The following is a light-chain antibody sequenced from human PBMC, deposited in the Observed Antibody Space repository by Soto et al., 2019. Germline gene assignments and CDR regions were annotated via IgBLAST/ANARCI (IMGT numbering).Light chain of an antibody. CDR3: QQRSSRPFK. CDR1: QSLSKS. CDR2: GAS. Sequence: EIFLTQPPATLYSSPGERATLSCRNSQSLSKSLVWYQQKPGQDPRLLIDGASNRASGIPARFSGSGSGTDLTLTISSLEPEDFAVYFCQQRSSRPFKFGGGTKVEIK. V-gene: IGKV3-11*01. J-gene: IGKJ4*02.